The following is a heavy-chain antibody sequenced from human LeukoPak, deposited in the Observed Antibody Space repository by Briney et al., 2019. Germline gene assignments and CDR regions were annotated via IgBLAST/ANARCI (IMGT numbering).Heavy chain of an antibody. D-gene: IGHD3-9*01. J-gene: IGHJ5*02. Sequence: GGSLRLSCAASGFTFSSYAMSWVRQAPGKGLEWVSAIRGSGDRTHYADSVKGRFTISRDNSKNTLYLQMNSLRAEDTAVYYCAKHFEILAGYNWFDPWGQGTLVTVSS. CDR2: IRGSGDRT. CDR3: AKHFEILAGYNWFDP. CDR1: GFTFSSYA. V-gene: IGHV3-23*01.